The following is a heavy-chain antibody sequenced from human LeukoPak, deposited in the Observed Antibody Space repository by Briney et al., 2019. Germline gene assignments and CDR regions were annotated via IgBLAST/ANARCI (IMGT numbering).Heavy chain of an antibody. J-gene: IGHJ4*02. CDR1: GFTFSSYG. D-gene: IGHD2-2*01. Sequence: GGSLRLSCAASGFTFSSYGMHWVRQAPGKGLEWVAVISYDGSNKYYADSVKGRFTISRDNSKNTLYLQMNSLRAEDTAVYYCATERGYCSSTSCLTSFDYWGQGTLVTVSS. V-gene: IGHV3-30*03. CDR3: ATERGYCSSTSCLTSFDY. CDR2: ISYDGSNK.